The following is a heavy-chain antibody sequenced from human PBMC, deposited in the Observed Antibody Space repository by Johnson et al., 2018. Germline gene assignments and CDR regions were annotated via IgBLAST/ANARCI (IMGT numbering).Heavy chain of an antibody. CDR3: AKARIRAAHYYGMDV. CDR2: ISYDGSNK. V-gene: IGHV3-30*18. D-gene: IGHD6-6*01. J-gene: IGHJ6*02. Sequence: QVQLVQSGGGVVQPGRSLRLSCAASGFTFSSYGMHWVRQAPGKGLEWVAVISYDGSNKYYADAVKGRFTISRDNSKNTLYLQMHSLRAEDTAVYYCAKARIRAAHYYGMDVWGQGTTVTVSS. CDR1: GFTFSSYG.